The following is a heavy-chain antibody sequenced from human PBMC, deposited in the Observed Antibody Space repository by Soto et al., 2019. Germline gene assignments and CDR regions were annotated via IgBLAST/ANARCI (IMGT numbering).Heavy chain of an antibody. D-gene: IGHD3-22*01. V-gene: IGHV4-30-4*01. CDR3: ARDTAFVASGFFDP. CDR1: GGSISSGDYY. J-gene: IGHJ5*02. CDR2: IYYSGST. Sequence: PSETLSLTCTVSGGSISSGDYYWSWIRQPPEKGLEWIGYIYYSGSTYYNPSLKSRVTISVDTSKNQFSLKLSSVTAADTAVYYCARDTAFVASGFFDPWGQGTLVTVSS.